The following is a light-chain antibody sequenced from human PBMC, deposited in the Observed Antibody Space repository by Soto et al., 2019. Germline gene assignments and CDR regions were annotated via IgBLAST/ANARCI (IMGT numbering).Light chain of an antibody. J-gene: IGKJ1*01. Sequence: DIQMTQSPSTPSASIGDRVTITCRASQRINKWLAWHQQKPGKAPKLLIYDASSLQSGVPPRFSGSGSGTEFTLTIRSLQPDDIATYYCQQYSSYSAWTFGEGTKVDIK. CDR1: QRINKW. V-gene: IGKV1-5*01. CDR2: DAS. CDR3: QQYSSYSAWT.